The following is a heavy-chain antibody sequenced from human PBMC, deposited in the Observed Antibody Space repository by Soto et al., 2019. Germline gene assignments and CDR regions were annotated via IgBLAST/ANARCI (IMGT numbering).Heavy chain of an antibody. CDR1: GFTFTRSV. CDR3: AAAYFGEYLRAFDI. CDR2: IVVGSDNT. J-gene: IGHJ3*02. Sequence: QMQLVQSGPEVKKTGTSVKVSCKASGFTFTRSVVQGVRQARGQRLEWIGWIVVGSDNTKYAQEFQERVTITRDMSTSTAYMELSSLRSEDTAVYYCAAAYFGEYLRAFDIWGQETMVTVSS. D-gene: IGHD4-17*01. V-gene: IGHV1-58*01.